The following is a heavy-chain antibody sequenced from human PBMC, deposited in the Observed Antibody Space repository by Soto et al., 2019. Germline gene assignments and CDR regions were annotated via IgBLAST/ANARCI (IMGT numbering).Heavy chain of an antibody. CDR3: ARDLAKGGGSAGFDY. V-gene: IGHV4-39*02. Sequence: SETLSLTCTVSGGSISSSSYYWGWIRQPPGKGLEWIGSIYYSGSTYYNPSLKSRVTMTWDTSISTAYMALTRLRSDDTAVYYCARDLAKGGGSAGFDYWGQGTLVTVSS. CDR2: IYYSGST. J-gene: IGHJ4*02. D-gene: IGHD1-26*01. CDR1: GGSISSSSYY.